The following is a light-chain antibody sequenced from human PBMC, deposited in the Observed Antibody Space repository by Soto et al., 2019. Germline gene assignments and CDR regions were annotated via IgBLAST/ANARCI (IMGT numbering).Light chain of an antibody. V-gene: IGLV2-23*01. J-gene: IGLJ3*02. CDR1: SSDVGSYKL. Sequence: QSVLTQPASVSGSPGQSITISCSGISSDVGSYKLVSWYQQHPGKAPKLMVYEGNKRPSGVSNRFSSSNSGYTASLTISGLQAEDEADYYCCSYAGSGTWVFGGGTKVTVL. CDR2: EGN. CDR3: CSYAGSGTWV.